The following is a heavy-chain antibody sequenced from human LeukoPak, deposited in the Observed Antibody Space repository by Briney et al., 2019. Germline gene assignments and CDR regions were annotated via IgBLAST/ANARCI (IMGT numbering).Heavy chain of an antibody. CDR3: ANGAAGQYCTRTTCYR. CDR1: GFTFSRHS. J-gene: IGHJ4*02. V-gene: IGHV3-23*01. CDR2: ISASGDNT. Sequence: GGSLRLSCAASGFTFSRHSMTWVRQAPGKGLEWVSAISASGDNTYYADSVRGRFTMSRDNSKNTVYLQMNSLRAEDTTVYYCANGAAGQYCTRTTCYRWGQGTLVTVSS. D-gene: IGHD2-2*01.